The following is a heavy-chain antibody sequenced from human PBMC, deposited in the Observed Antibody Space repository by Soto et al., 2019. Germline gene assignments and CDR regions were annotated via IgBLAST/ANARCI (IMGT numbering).Heavy chain of an antibody. J-gene: IGHJ4*02. CDR2: MNAANVDT. CDR3: ARGNAYDVDF. V-gene: IGHV1-3*01. CDR1: GYTFTSYA. D-gene: IGHD5-12*01. Sequence: QVQLVQSGAEVKKPGASVKVSCKASGYTFTSYALHWVRQAPGQRLEWMGWMNAANVDTQYSQKFQGRITITRDTSASTAFMKLSSLRSEDTAVYYCARGNAYDVDFWGQGTLVTVSS.